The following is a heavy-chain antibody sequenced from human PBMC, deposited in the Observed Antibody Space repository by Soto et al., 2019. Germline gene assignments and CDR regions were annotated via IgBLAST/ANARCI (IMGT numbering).Heavy chain of an antibody. V-gene: IGHV3-74*01. CDR2: INPDGRGT. J-gene: IGHJ2*01. CDR1: GFTFSSYW. D-gene: IGHD1-26*01. Sequence: EVQLVESGGGLVQPGGSLTLSCAASGFTFSSYWMHWVRQAPGKGVVWVSRINPDGRGTNYADSVKGRFTISRDNAKNTLYLRMNSLRPEDTAVYYCAGVGQGAWYFDLWGRGTMVTVSS. CDR3: AGVGQGAWYFDL.